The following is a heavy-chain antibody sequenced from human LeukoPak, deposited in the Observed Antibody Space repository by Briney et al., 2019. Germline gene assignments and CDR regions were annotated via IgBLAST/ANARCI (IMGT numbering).Heavy chain of an antibody. Sequence: GGSLRLSCAASGFTFSSYAMSWVRQAPGKGLEWVSAISGSDGSTYYADSVKGRFTISRDNSKNTLYLQMNSLRAEDTAVYYCASRMPGPGEAPDYGDYGVDYWGQGTLVTVSS. CDR2: ISGSDGST. CDR3: ASRMPGPGEAPDYGDYGVDY. CDR1: GFTFSSYA. J-gene: IGHJ4*02. V-gene: IGHV3-23*01. D-gene: IGHD4-17*01.